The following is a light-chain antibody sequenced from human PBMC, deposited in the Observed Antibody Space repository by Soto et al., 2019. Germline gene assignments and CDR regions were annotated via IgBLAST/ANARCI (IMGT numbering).Light chain of an antibody. CDR1: ALAKQY. CDR2: KDT. J-gene: IGLJ1*01. CDR3: QSADISGPYV. V-gene: IGLV3-25*03. Sequence: SYELTQPSSVSVSPGQTARITCSGAALAKQYAYWYQQKPGHAPVLVIYKDTERPSGIPERFSGSSSGTTVTLSISGVQAEDEAEYYCQSADISGPYVFGIGTKLTVL.